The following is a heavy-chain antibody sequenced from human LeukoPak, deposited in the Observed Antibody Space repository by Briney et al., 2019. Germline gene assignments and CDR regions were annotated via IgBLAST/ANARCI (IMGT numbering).Heavy chain of an antibody. CDR1: GGSISSYY. J-gene: IGHJ5*02. D-gene: IGHD1-26*01. V-gene: IGHV4-59*01. CDR3: ARGWDPLRAGWFDP. CDR2: IYYSGST. Sequence: SETLSLTCTVSGGSISSYYWSWIRQPPGKGLEWIGYIYYSGSTNYNPSLKSRVTISVDTSKNQFSLKLSSVTAADPAVYYCARGWDPLRAGWFDPWGQGTLVTVSS.